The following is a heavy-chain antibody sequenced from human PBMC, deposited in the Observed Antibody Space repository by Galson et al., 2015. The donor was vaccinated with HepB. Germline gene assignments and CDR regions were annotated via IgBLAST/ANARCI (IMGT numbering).Heavy chain of an antibody. CDR2: ISSSSSTI. CDR1: GFTFSSYS. V-gene: IGHV3-48*02. Sequence: SLRLSCAASGFTFSSYSMNWVRQAPGKGLEWVSYISSSSSTIYYAGSVKGRFTISRDNAKNSLYLQMNSLRDEDTAVYYCARGTYYYDSSFDYWGQGTLVTVSS. CDR3: ARGTYYYDSSFDY. J-gene: IGHJ4*02. D-gene: IGHD3-22*01.